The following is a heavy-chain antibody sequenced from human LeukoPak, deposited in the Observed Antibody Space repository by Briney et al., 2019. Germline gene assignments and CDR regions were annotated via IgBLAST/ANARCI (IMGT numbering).Heavy chain of an antibody. Sequence: PGGSLRLSCAASGFIFSSFEMIWVRQAPGKGLEWVSYFNSGGSSIYYAVSVRGLFTISRDNAKNSLYLQMNTLRAEDTAVYYCVRDQGTWEYDFWGQGTLVTVSS. CDR1: GFIFSSFE. D-gene: IGHD1-1*01. CDR3: VRDQGTWEYDF. V-gene: IGHV3-48*03. J-gene: IGHJ4*02. CDR2: FNSGGSSI.